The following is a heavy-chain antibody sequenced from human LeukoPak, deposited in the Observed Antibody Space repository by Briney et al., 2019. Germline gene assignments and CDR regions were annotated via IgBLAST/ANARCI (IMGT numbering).Heavy chain of an antibody. CDR2: INAGNGNT. D-gene: IGHD2-2*01. J-gene: IGHJ4*02. CDR3: AAVVPAVMGCFDY. Sequence: VASVKVSCKASGYTFTGYYMHWVRQAPGQRLEWMGWINAGNGNTKYSQKFQGRVTITRDTSASTAYMELSSLRSEDTAVYYCAAVVPAVMGCFDYWGQGTLVTVSS. V-gene: IGHV1-3*01. CDR1: GYTFTGYY.